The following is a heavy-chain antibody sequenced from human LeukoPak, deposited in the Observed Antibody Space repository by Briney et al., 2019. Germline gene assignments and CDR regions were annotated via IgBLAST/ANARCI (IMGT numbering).Heavy chain of an antibody. CDR3: ARGGAGIQIWALDYYYYYGMEV. CDR1: GGSISSNN. Sequence: SETLSLTCTVSGGSISSNNYSWSREPPGKGKGLIWFSYYSGSTNFIPSLKSRATISVDTSKNEFSLKLSCVTAAATSVYSCARGGAGIQIWALDYYYYYGMEVTGEGNTVT. D-gene: IGHD5-18*01. CDR2: SYYSGST. V-gene: IGHV4-59*13. J-gene: IGHJ6*01.